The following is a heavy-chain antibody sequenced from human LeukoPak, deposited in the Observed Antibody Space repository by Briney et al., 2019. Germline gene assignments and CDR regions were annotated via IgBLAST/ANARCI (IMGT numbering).Heavy chain of an antibody. Sequence: GGSLRLSCAASGFTFSSYAMSWVRPPPGRGLGWVSAVTGSGGRTYYADSETGRFTTCSDNAKTSLYLQMNSLRAEDTAVYYCAGDSGSDYWGQGTLVTVSS. D-gene: IGHD1-26*01. CDR1: GFTFSSYA. J-gene: IGHJ4*02. CDR3: AGDSGSDY. CDR2: VTGSGGRT. V-gene: IGHV3-23*01.